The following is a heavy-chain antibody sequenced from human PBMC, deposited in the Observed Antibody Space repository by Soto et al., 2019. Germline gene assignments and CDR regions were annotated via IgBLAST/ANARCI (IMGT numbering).Heavy chain of an antibody. CDR2: IIPIFGTA. J-gene: IGHJ6*02. Sequence: SVKVSCKASGGTFSSYAISWVRQAPGQGLEWMGGIIPIFGTANYAQKFQGRVTITADESTSTAYMELSSLRSEDTAVYYCARNHYYYYGMDVWGQGTTVTVSS. CDR3: ARNHYYYYGMDV. CDR1: GGTFSSYA. V-gene: IGHV1-69*13.